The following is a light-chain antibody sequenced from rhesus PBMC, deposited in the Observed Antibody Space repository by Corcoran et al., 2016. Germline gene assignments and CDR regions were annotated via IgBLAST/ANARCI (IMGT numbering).Light chain of an antibody. CDR3: QHYDDSPFT. V-gene: IGKV1S8*01. J-gene: IGKJ3*01. CDR2: AAS. Sequence: DIQMTQSPSALSASVGDRVTISCRASQNIYSHLAWYQQKRGKAPKLLIYAASSLRTGIPSRFSCSGSGPDFTLTISSLQPEYSAGYYCQHYDDSPFTFGPGTKLDI. CDR1: QNIYSH.